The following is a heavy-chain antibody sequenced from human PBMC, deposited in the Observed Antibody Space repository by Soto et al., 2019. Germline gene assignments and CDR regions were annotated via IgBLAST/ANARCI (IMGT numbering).Heavy chain of an antibody. CDR3: ARSLVVASPYCYYYYMGV. CDR1: GFTFSSYS. V-gene: IGHV3-48*01. CDR2: ISSSSSTI. J-gene: IGHJ6*03. Sequence: EVQLVESGGGLVQPGGSLRLSCAASGFTFSSYSMNWVRQAPGKGLEWVSYISSSSSTIYYADSVKGRFTISRDNAKNSRYLQMNSLRAEETAVYHCARSLVVASPYCYYYYMGVWGKGTTVTVSS. D-gene: IGHD2-21*01.